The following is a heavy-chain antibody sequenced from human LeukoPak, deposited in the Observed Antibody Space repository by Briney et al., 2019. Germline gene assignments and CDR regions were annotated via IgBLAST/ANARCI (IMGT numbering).Heavy chain of an antibody. J-gene: IGHJ3*02. CDR1: GYTFTSYG. D-gene: IGHD4-23*01. CDR2: ISGYNGNT. CDR3: ARDILFAGPGYGGNTALDI. V-gene: IGHV1-18*01. Sequence: ASVKVSCKASGYTFTSYGISWVRQAPGQGLEWMGWISGYNGNTNYAEKVQGRVTMTKDTSTSTAYMEVRSLRSDDTAVYFCARDILFAGPGYGGNTALDIWGQGTMVTVSS.